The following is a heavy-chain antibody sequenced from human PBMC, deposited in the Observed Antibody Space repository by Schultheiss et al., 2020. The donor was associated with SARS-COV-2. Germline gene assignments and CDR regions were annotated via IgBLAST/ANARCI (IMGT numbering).Heavy chain of an antibody. D-gene: IGHD3-10*01. CDR3: ARGLYYYGSGSYYPGGGMDV. CDR1: GYTFTSYG. V-gene: IGHV1-8*02. Sequence: ASVKVSCKASGYTFTSYGISWVRQATGQGLEWMGWMNPNSGNTGYAQKFQGRVTMTRNTSISTAYMELSSLRSEDTAVYYCARGLYYYGSGSYYPGGGMDVWGQGTTVTVSS. CDR2: MNPNSGNT. J-gene: IGHJ6*02.